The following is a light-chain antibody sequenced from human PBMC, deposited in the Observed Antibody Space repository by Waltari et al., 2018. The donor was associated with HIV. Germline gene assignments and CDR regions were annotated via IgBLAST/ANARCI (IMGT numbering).Light chain of an antibody. CDR1: SSDLRDYNS. J-gene: IGLJ3*02. V-gene: IGLV2-14*01. CDR2: ELS. Sequence: QSALTQPASVSGSPGQSITISCAGTSSDLRDYNSVSWYQHHPGNVPKVIIHELSNRPSGVSSRFSGSISANTASLTISGLQPEDEADYFCASYISSASPEFGGGTKVTVL. CDR3: ASYISSASPE.